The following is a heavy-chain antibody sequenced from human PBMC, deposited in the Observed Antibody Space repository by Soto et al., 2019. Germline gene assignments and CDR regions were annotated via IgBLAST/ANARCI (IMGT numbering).Heavy chain of an antibody. CDR2: IYHSGST. Sequence: SETLSLTCAVSGGSISSDGYSWSWIRQPPGKGLEWIGYIYHSGSTYYNPSLKSRVTISVDRSKNQFSLKLSSVTAADTAVYYCASTYDSSGYYPNWFDPWGQGTLVTVSS. J-gene: IGHJ5*02. CDR1: GGSISSDGYS. V-gene: IGHV4-30-2*01. D-gene: IGHD3-22*01. CDR3: ASTYDSSGYYPNWFDP.